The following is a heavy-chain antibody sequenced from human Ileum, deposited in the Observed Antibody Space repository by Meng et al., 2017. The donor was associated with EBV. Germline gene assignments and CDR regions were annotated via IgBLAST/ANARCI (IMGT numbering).Heavy chain of an antibody. CDR1: GFSLSTNGVG. V-gene: IGHV2-5*02. CDR2: FYYDDYQ. CDR3: AHKPSGEDFFDY. J-gene: IGHJ4*02. D-gene: IGHD3-16*01. Sequence: LKESGPPLLHPTKTLTLTCSFSGFSLSTNGVGVGRIRHPQGKALEWLALFYYDDYQRYIPSLKTRLTITRVTSKSQVVLAMTNMDPVDTATYYCAHKPSGEDFFDYWGQGTLVTV.